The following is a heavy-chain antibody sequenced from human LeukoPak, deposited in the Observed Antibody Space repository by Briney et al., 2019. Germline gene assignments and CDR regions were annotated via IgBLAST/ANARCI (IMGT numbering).Heavy chain of an antibody. V-gene: IGHV3-21*01. CDR1: GLTFSSDS. J-gene: IGHJ6*03. D-gene: IGHD3-3*01. CDR3: AGASYYFWSGYYYYYYYYMDV. Sequence: PGGSLRLSCAASGLTFSSDSMNWGRQAPGKGLEWVSSISSSSSYIYYADSVKGRFTISRDNAKNSLYLQMNSLRAEDTAVYYCAGASYYFWSGYYYYYYYYMDVWGKGTTVTVSS. CDR2: ISSSSSYI.